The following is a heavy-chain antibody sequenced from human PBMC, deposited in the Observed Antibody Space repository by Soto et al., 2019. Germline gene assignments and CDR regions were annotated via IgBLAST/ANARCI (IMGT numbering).Heavy chain of an antibody. CDR2: IYSGGST. J-gene: IGHJ6*03. CDR1: GFTVSSNC. V-gene: IGHV3-53*04. Sequence: GSLRLSCASSGFTVSSNCMSWVRQAPGKGLEWVSVIYSGGSTYYADSVKGRFTISRHNSKNTLYLQMNSLRAEDTAVYYCARGPRDYYYYYYMDGWGKGTTVTVSS. CDR3: ARGPRDYYYYYYMDG.